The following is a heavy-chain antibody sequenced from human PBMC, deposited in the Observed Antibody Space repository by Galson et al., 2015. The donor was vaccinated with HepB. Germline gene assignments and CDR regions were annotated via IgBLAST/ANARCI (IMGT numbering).Heavy chain of an antibody. CDR1: GYSISSGYY. CDR3: ARDIQIVVVPAAIRNYYYYGMDV. Sequence: LSLTCAVSGYSISSGYYWGWIRQPPGKGLEWIGEIYHSGSTNYNPSLKSRVTISVDKSKNQFSLKLSSVTAADTAVYYCARDIQIVVVPAAIRNYYYYGMDVWGQGTTVTVSS. J-gene: IGHJ6*02. D-gene: IGHD2-2*02. V-gene: IGHV4-38-2*02. CDR2: IYHSGST.